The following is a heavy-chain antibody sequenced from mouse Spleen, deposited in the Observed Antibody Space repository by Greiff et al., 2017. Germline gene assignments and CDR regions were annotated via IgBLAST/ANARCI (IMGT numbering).Heavy chain of an antibody. Sequence: EVHLVESGGGLVKPGGSLKLSCAASGFTFSSYAMSWVRQTPEKRLEWVATISSGGSYTYYPDSVKGRFTISRDNAKNTLYLQMSSLRSEDTAMYYCARQRYDGDYYAMDYWGQGTSVTVSS. V-gene: IGHV5-9-3*01. J-gene: IGHJ4*01. D-gene: IGHD2-14*01. CDR3: ARQRYDGDYYAMDY. CDR1: GFTFSSYA. CDR2: ISSGGSYT.